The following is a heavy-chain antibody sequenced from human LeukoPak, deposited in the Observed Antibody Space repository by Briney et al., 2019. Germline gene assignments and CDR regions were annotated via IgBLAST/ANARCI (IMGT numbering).Heavy chain of an antibody. J-gene: IGHJ4*02. D-gene: IGHD3-10*01. CDR1: GISFSDSY. Sequence: GGSLRLSCVVSGISFSDSYRTWIRQTPGKGLEWLAYISGSGSDICYADSVKGRFTISRDNAKNSVYLQMNSLRAEDTAVYYCASNYGSGSPFDYWGQGTLVTVSS. V-gene: IGHV3-11*04. CDR3: ASNYGSGSPFDY. CDR2: ISGSGSDI.